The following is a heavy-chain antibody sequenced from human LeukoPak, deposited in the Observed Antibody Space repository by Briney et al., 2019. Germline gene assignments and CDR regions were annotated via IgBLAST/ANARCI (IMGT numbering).Heavy chain of an antibody. V-gene: IGHV3-11*01. J-gene: IGHJ4*02. CDR3: ARETYYYGSGSYLYDY. CDR1: GFTFSDYY. Sequence: PGGSLRLSCAASGFTFSDYYMSWIRQAPGKGLEWVLDISSSGNTIFYADSVKGRFTLSRDNAKNSLYLQMNSLRAEDTAVYYCARETYYYGSGSYLYDYWGQGTLVTVSS. CDR2: ISSSGNTI. D-gene: IGHD3-10*01.